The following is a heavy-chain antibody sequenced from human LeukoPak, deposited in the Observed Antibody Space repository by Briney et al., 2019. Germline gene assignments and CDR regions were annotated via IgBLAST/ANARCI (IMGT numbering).Heavy chain of an antibody. J-gene: IGHJ4*02. Sequence: SGGSLRLSCSASGFSFSSYDMHWVRQAPGKGLEYISVISNNGDSTYYADSVKGRFTISRDNSKNTLYLQMSSLKPEDTAVYYCVKLARDWGQGTRVTVSS. CDR3: VKLARD. CDR2: ISNNGDST. CDR1: GFSFSSYD. V-gene: IGHV3-64D*06.